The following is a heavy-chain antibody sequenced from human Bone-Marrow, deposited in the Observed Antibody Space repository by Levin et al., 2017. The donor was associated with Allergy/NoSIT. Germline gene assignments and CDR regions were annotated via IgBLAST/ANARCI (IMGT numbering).Heavy chain of an antibody. D-gene: IGHD4-17*01. Sequence: ASETLSLTCTVSGGSVTSGDYYWSWIRQTPGKGLEWIGHVYYSGSVTYNPSLRSRVTISLDTSKNQFSLKVTSVTASDTAVYYCARDLAAGDYTGSFDYWGQGTLVTVSS. CDR2: VYYSGSV. V-gene: IGHV4-61*08. J-gene: IGHJ4*02. CDR3: ARDLAAGDYTGSFDY. CDR1: GGSVTSGDYY.